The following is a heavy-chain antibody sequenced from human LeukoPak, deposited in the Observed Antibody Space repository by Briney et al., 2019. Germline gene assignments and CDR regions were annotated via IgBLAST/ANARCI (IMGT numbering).Heavy chain of an antibody. J-gene: IGHJ4*02. CDR3: VRDTSLAHLGIPPDY. CDR1: GGSISSSSYY. CDR2: IYYSGST. Sequence: SETLSLTCTVSGGSISSSSYYWGWIRQPPGRGLEWIGSIYYSGSTYYNPSLKSRVTISVDTSKNQFSLKLSSVTAADTAVYYCVRDTSLAHLGIPPDYWGQGTLVTVSS. V-gene: IGHV4-39*07. D-gene: IGHD7-27*01.